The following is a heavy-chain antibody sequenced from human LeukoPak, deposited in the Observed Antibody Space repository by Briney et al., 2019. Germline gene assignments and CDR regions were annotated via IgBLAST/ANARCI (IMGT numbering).Heavy chain of an antibody. CDR2: IYPGDSDT. J-gene: IGHJ4*02. D-gene: IGHD3-22*01. CDR1: GYSFTSYW. V-gene: IGHV5-51*01. CDR3: ARLRDSSGFDY. Sequence: GESLKISCKGSGYSFTSYWNGWVRQMPGKSLQRMGIIYPGDSDTRYSPSFQGQVTISADKSISTAYLQWSSLKASDTAMYYCARLRDSSGFDYWGQGTLVTVSS.